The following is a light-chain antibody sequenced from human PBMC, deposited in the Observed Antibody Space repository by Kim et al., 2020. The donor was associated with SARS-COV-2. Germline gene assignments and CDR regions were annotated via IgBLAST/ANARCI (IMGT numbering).Light chain of an antibody. CDR1: QDINNY. V-gene: IGKV1-33*01. CDR3: QQFDDLPIT. Sequence: ASVGDRLTITWQASQDINNYLNWDQQKPGKAPKLLIYDASILETGVPSRFSGSGSGTDFTFTITSLQPDDIATYYCQQFDDLPITFGGGTKVDIK. J-gene: IGKJ4*01. CDR2: DAS.